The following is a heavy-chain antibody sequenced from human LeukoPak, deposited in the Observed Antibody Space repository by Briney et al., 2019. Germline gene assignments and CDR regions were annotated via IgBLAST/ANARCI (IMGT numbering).Heavy chain of an antibody. CDR1: GGSISSGDYY. CDR2: IYYSGST. CDR3: AGGSSSSGWFDP. V-gene: IGHV4-30-4*01. Sequence: PSQTLPLTCTVSGGSISSGDYYWSWIRQPPGKGLEWIGYIYYSGSTYYNPSLKSRVTISVDTSKNQFSLKLSSVTAADTAVYYCAGGSSSSGWFDPWGQGTLVTVSS. D-gene: IGHD6-6*01. J-gene: IGHJ5*02.